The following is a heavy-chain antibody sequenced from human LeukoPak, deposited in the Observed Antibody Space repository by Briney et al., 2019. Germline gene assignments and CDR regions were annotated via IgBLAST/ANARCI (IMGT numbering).Heavy chain of an antibody. CDR1: GGSFSGYY. Sequence: PSESLSLTCAVYGGSFSGYYWSWIRHPPGKGLEWIGAINTSGSPTNHPTLKRRVPISVDTPKNQSSLNLSSVTVADPAVYYGPGGSWALDYWGQGTLVTVSS. J-gene: IGHJ4*02. D-gene: IGHD6-13*01. V-gene: IGHV4-34*01. CDR3: PGGSWALDY. CDR2: INTSGSP.